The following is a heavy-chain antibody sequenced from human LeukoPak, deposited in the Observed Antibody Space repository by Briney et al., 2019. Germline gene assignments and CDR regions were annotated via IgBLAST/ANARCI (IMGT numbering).Heavy chain of an antibody. J-gene: IGHJ4*02. CDR1: GYTFIDYY. D-gene: IGHD1-26*01. Sequence: GASVKVSCKASGYTFIDYYMHWVRQAPGQGLEWIGRISPNSGGTKYVQKFQGRVTMTRDTSITTVYMELSGLSFDDTAVYYCARGGGRYSVDYWGQGTLVIVSS. CDR3: ARGGGRYSVDY. V-gene: IGHV1-2*02. CDR2: ISPNSGGT.